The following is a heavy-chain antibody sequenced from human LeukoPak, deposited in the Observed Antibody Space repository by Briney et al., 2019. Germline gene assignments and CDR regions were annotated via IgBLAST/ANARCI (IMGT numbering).Heavy chain of an antibody. CDR1: GFTFSTYR. Sequence: GGSLRLSCAASGFTFSTYRMTWVRQAPGKGLEWVANIKQDGSEKHYVDSVKGRFTISRDNAKNSLYLQMSSLRAVDTAVYYCARGQLYYDSSGFDYWGQGTLVTVSS. J-gene: IGHJ4*02. CDR3: ARGQLYYDSSGFDY. V-gene: IGHV3-7*01. D-gene: IGHD3-22*01. CDR2: IKQDGSEK.